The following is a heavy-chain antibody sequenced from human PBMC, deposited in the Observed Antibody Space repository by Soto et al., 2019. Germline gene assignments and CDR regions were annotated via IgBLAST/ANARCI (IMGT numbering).Heavy chain of an antibody. J-gene: IGHJ6*03. V-gene: IGHV4-61*08. D-gene: IGHD2-15*01. Sequence: PSETLSLTCTVSGGSSSSGDYYWSWIRQPPGKGLEWIGYIYYSGSTNYNPSLESRVTISVNTSKNQFSLKLSSVTAADTAVYYCARQGYCSGGSCPTIYYYYYYMDVWGKGTTVTVSS. CDR3: ARQGYCSGGSCPTIYYYYYYMDV. CDR1: GGSSSSGDYY. CDR2: IYYSGST.